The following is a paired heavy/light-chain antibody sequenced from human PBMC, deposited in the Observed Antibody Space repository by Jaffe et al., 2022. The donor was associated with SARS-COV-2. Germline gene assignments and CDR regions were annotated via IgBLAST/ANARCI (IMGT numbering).Light chain of an antibody. V-gene: IGKV3-15*01. CDR2: GAS. J-gene: IGKJ5*01. CDR1: QSVNSD. CDR3: QQYNNWPPIT. Sequence: ETVMTQSPATLSVSPGERATLSCRASQSVNSDLAWYQLKPGQAPRLIIYGASTRTTGVPARFSGSGSGTEFSLSISGLQSEDFAVYFCQQYNNWPPITFGQGTRLEI.
Heavy chain of an antibody. V-gene: IGHV4-38-2*02. D-gene: IGHD3-10*01. Sequence: QVQLQESGPGLVKSSETLSLTCTVSGYSISSPYYWGWIRQPPGKGLEWIGSINHSGSTYYNPSLKSRVTISVDRSKNQFSLKLSSVTATDTAVYYCASAEAGFGEFRGPHYSHYYFMDVWGKGTTVTVSS. CDR1: GYSISSPYY. CDR2: INHSGST. J-gene: IGHJ6*03. CDR3: ASAEAGFGEFRGPHYSHYYFMDV.